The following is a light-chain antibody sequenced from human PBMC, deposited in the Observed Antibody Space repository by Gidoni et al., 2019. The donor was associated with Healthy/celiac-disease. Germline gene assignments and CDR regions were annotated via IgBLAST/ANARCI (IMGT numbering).Light chain of an antibody. CDR1: QSVLYSSNNKNY. CDR3: QQYYSTLRT. Sequence: DIVMTQSQASLAVSLGERATINCKSSQSVLYSSNNKNYLAWYQQKPGQPPKLLIYWASTRESGVPDRFSGSGSGTDFTLTISSLQAEDVAVYYCQQYYSTLRTFGQGTKVEIK. CDR2: WAS. J-gene: IGKJ1*01. V-gene: IGKV4-1*01.